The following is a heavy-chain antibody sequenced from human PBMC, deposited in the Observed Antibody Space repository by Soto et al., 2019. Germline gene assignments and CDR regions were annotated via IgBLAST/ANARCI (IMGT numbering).Heavy chain of an antibody. CDR3: ARHNYDSSGYYHYYYGMDV. V-gene: IGHV4-31*03. D-gene: IGHD3-22*01. J-gene: IGHJ6*02. Sequence: PSETLSLTCTVSGDSISRGAYYWTWIRQHPVKGLEWIGYISNSGRTYYNPSLKSRLTISLDSAENQFSVRLTSVTAADTAMYYCARHNYDSSGYYHYYYGMDVWGQGTTVTVSS. CDR2: ISNSGRT. CDR1: GDSISRGAYY.